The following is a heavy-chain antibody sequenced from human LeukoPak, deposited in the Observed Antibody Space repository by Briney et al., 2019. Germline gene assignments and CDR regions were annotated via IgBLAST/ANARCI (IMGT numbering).Heavy chain of an antibody. CDR1: GGSISSYY. V-gene: IGHV4-59*08. D-gene: IGHD3-10*01. CDR3: ARFLDYYGSGSYALPDY. Sequence: KPSETLSLTCTVSGGSISSYYWSWIRQPPGKGLEWIGYTYYTGSTYYNPSLKSRVTISVDTSKNQFSLKLSSVTAADTAVYYCARFLDYYGSGSYALPDYWGQGTLVTVSS. J-gene: IGHJ4*02. CDR2: TYYTGST.